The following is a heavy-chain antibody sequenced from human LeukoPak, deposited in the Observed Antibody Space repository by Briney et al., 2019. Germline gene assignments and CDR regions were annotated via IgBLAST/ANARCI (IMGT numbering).Heavy chain of an antibody. CDR3: ARAVGATGTSDY. Sequence: SAKVSCKASGGTFSSYAISWVRQAPGQGLEWMGGIIPIFGTANYAQKFQGRVTITADESTSTAYMELSRLRSDDTAVYYCARAVGATGTSDYWGQGTLVTVSS. CDR1: GGTFSSYA. CDR2: IIPIFGTA. D-gene: IGHD1-26*01. J-gene: IGHJ4*02. V-gene: IGHV1-69*01.